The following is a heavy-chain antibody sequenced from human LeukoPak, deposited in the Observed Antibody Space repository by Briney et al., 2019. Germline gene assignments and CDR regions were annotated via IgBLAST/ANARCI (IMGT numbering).Heavy chain of an antibody. V-gene: IGHV1-46*01. J-gene: IGHJ5*02. Sequence: GASVKVSCKASGGTFSSYTISWVRQAPGQGLEWMGIINPSGGSTSYAQKFQGRVTMTRDTSTSTVYMELSSLRSEDTAVYYCARDAVQTRSENWFDPWGQGTLVTVSS. CDR3: ARDAVQTRSENWFDP. D-gene: IGHD6-25*01. CDR2: INPSGGST. CDR1: GGTFSSYT.